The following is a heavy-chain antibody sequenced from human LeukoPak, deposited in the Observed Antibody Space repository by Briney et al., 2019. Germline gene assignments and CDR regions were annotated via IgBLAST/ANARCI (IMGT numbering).Heavy chain of an antibody. D-gene: IGHD2-15*01. CDR1: GGSFSGYY. CDR3: ARTPYYYYYGMDV. Sequence: SGTLSLTCSVYGGSFSGYYWSWIRQPPGKGLEWIGEINHSGFTNYNPSLKSRVTISVDTSKNHFSLKLSSVTAADTAVYYCARTPYYYYYGMDVWGQGTTVTVSS. J-gene: IGHJ6*02. CDR2: INHSGFT. V-gene: IGHV4-34*01.